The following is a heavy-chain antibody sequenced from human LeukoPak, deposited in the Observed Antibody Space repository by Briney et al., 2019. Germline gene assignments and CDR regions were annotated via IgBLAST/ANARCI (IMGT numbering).Heavy chain of an antibody. CDR2: IAYDVSNK. D-gene: IGHD4-17*01. CDR1: GFTFSSYG. Sequence: GGSVRLSCAASGFTFSSYGMHWVRQAPGKGLEWVAIIAYDVSNKYYADSVKGRFTISRDNSNTTMSLQMSSMRAEETDVYYCTKAFSYGDYVNVFDYWGQGTLVTVSS. J-gene: IGHJ4*02. CDR3: TKAFSYGDYVNVFDY. V-gene: IGHV3-30*18.